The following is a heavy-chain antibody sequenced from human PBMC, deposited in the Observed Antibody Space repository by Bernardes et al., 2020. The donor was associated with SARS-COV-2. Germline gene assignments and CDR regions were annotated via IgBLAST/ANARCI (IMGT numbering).Heavy chain of an antibody. CDR1: GYIFTDYY. Sequence: KVSCKASGYIFTDYYIHWVRQAPGQGLEWMGIINPSGGSTTYAQKFQGRVTMTRDTSTSTVYMELSSLRSDDTAVYYCARGHVYILRHFDRNNWFDPWGQGTLVTVSS. CDR3: ARGHVYILRHFDRNNWFDP. D-gene: IGHD3-9*01. V-gene: IGHV1-46*01. J-gene: IGHJ5*02. CDR2: INPSGGST.